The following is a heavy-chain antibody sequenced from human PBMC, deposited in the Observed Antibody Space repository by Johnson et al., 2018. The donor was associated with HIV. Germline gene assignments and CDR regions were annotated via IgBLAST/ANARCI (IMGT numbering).Heavy chain of an antibody. CDR2: ISFDGSHK. V-gene: IGHV3-30*04. D-gene: IGHD6-19*01. CDR1: GFIFSSYA. Sequence: QMLLVESGGGVVQPRRSLRLSCGAYGFIFSSYAMHWVRQAPGKGLEWVALISFDGSHKYYADSVKGRFTISRDNSKNTLYLQMNSLRAEDTAVYYCAKELALYSSGYGGDAFDIWGQGTMVTVSS. CDR3: AKELALYSSGYGGDAFDI. J-gene: IGHJ3*02.